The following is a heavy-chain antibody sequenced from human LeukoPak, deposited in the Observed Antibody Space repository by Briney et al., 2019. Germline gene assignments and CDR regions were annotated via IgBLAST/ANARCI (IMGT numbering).Heavy chain of an antibody. CDR2: IYYSGSS. V-gene: IGHV4-59*12. D-gene: IGHD5-24*01. CDR1: GGSISSYY. CDR3: ARESHMATIVDY. J-gene: IGHJ4*02. Sequence: PSETLSLTCTVSGGSISSYYWSWIRQPPGKGLEWIGSIYYSGSSFSNPSLKSRVTISVDTSKNQFSLKLSSVTAADTAVYYCARESHMATIVDYWGQGTLVTVSS.